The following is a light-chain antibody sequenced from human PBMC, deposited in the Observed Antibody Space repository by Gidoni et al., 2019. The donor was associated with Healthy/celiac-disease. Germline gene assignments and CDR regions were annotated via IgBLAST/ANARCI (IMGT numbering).Light chain of an antibody. CDR1: SSDVGSYNL. V-gene: IGLV2-23*02. CDR2: EVS. Sequence: QSALTPPASVSGSPGQSITISCTGTSSDVGSYNLVSWYQQHPGKAPKLMISEVSKRPSGVSNRFSGSKSGNTASLTISGLQAEDEADYYCCSYAGSSTYVFGTGTKVTVL. CDR3: CSYAGSSTYV. J-gene: IGLJ1*01.